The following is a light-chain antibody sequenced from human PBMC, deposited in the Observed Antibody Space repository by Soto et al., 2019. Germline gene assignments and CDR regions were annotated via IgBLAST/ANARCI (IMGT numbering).Light chain of an antibody. CDR3: QQRSNWPT. Sequence: EIVMTQSPATLSVSPGERATLSCRASQSVSSNLAWYQQKPGQAPRLLIYDASNRATGIPARFSGSGSGTDFTLTISSLEPEDFAVYDCQQRSNWPTFGQGTKVDIK. CDR2: DAS. CDR1: QSVSSN. V-gene: IGKV3-11*01. J-gene: IGKJ1*01.